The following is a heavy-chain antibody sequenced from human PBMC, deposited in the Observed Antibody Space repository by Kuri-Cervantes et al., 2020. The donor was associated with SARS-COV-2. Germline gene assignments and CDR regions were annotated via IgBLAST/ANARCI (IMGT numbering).Heavy chain of an antibody. CDR3: ASTYSRHYYFDY. CDR2: IYTSGST. CDR1: GGSISSGSYY. Sequence: SETLSLTCTVSGGSISSGSYYWSWIRQPAGKGLEWIGYIYTSGSTDYNPSLKSRVTISVDTSKNQFSLKLSSVTAADTAVYYCASTYSRHYYFDYWGQGTLVTVSS. V-gene: IGHV4-61*09. D-gene: IGHD6-13*01. J-gene: IGHJ4*02.